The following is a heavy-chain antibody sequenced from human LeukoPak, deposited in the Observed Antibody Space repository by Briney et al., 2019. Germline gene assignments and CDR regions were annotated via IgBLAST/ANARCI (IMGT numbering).Heavy chain of an antibody. V-gene: IGHV1-18*04. D-gene: IGHD3/OR15-3a*01. CDR2: ISAYNGNT. CDR3: ARDPFLDWGDSCFDY. Sequence: GASVKVSCKASGYTFTSYGISWVRQAPGQGLEWMGWISAYNGNTNYAQKLQGRVTMTTDTSTSTAYMELRSLRSDDTAVYYCARDPFLDWGDSCFDYWGQGTLVTVSS. J-gene: IGHJ4*02. CDR1: GYTFTSYG.